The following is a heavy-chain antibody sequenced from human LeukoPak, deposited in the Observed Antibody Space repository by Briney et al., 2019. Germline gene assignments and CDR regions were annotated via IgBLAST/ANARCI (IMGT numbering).Heavy chain of an antibody. D-gene: IGHD3-9*01. V-gene: IGHV3-23*01. Sequence: GGSLRLSCAASGFTFSSYAMSWVRQAPGRGLELVSAISGSGGSTYYADSVKGRFTISRDNSKNTLYLQMNSLRAEDTAVYYCAKVKNDILTGYYPYYFDYWGQGTLVTVSS. CDR3: AKVKNDILTGYYPYYFDY. J-gene: IGHJ4*02. CDR2: ISGSGGST. CDR1: GFTFSSYA.